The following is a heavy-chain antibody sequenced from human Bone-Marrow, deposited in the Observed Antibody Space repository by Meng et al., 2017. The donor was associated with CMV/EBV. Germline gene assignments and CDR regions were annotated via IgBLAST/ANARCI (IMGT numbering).Heavy chain of an antibody. CDR1: GYTFTSYD. CDR2: ISAYNGNT. Sequence: ASVKVSCKASGYTFTSYDINWVRQAPGQGLEWMGWISAYNGNTNYAQKLQGRVTMTTDTSTSTAYMELSSLRSEDTAVYYCARGRIAARAYYGMDVWGQGTTVTVSS. V-gene: IGHV1-18*01. D-gene: IGHD6-6*01. J-gene: IGHJ6*02. CDR3: ARGRIAARAYYGMDV.